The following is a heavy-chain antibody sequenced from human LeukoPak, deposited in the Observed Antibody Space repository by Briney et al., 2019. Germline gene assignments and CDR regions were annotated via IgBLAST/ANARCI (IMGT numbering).Heavy chain of an antibody. V-gene: IGHV4-39*01. J-gene: IGHJ6*03. Sequence: SETLSLTCTVSGGSISSSSYYWGWIRQPPGKGLEWIGSIYYSGSTYYNPSLKSRVTISVDTSKNQFSLKLSSVTAADTAVYYCARQYSGYENYYYYYYMDVWGKGTTVTISS. D-gene: IGHD5-12*01. CDR1: GGSISSSSYY. CDR2: IYYSGST. CDR3: ARQYSGYENYYYYYYMDV.